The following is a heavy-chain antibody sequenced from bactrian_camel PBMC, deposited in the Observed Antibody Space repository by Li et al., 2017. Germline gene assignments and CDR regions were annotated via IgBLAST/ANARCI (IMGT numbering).Heavy chain of an antibody. J-gene: IGHJ4*01. CDR2: IRTGDGST. V-gene: IGHV3-3*01. D-gene: IGHD7*01. CDR1: ENTHSC. Sequence: HVQLVESGGGSVQAGGSLILSCAASENTHSCVGWFRQAPGKEREGVAAIRTGDGSTYYADSVKGRFTISQDNAKNTLYLQTNSLKPEDTATYYCAADWSTYRKRSVYDGGCRGESPGQGTQVTVS.